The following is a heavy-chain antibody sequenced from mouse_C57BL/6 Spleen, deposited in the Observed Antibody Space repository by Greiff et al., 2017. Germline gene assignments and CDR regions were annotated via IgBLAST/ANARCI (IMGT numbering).Heavy chain of an antibody. CDR3: ARFNYGSSYENAMDY. V-gene: IGHV1-53*01. D-gene: IGHD1-1*01. CDR1: GYTFTSYW. CDR2: INPSNGGT. J-gene: IGHJ4*01. Sequence: QVQLQQPGTELVKPGASVKLSCKASGYTFTSYWMHWVKQRPGQGLEWIGNINPSNGGTNYNEKFKSKATLTVDKSSSTAYMQLSILTSEDSAVYYCARFNYGSSYENAMDYWGQGTSVTVSS.